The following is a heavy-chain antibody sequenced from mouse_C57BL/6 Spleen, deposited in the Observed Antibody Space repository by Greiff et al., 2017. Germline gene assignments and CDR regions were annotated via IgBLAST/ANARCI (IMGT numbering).Heavy chain of an antibody. CDR3: TRDSSGYVLDY. CDR2: ISSGGDYI. Sequence: EVHLVESGGDLVKPGGSLKLSCAASGFTFSSYAMSWVRQTPEKRLEWVAYISSGGDYIYYADTVKGRFTISRDNARNTLYLQMSSLKSEDTAMYYCTRDSSGYVLDYWGQGTTLTVSS. D-gene: IGHD3-2*02. V-gene: IGHV5-9-1*02. J-gene: IGHJ2*01. CDR1: GFTFSSYA.